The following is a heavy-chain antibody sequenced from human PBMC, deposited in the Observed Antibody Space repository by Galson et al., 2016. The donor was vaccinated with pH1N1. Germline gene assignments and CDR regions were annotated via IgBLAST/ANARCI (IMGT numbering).Heavy chain of an antibody. V-gene: IGHV3-72*01. CDR1: GFIFSDYH. CDR3: SRVLEGGVDV. Sequence: SLRLSCAVSGFIFSDYHMDWVRQAPGKGLEWVGRSKKKVNGYSTEYATSVEGRFIISRDESQNSMYLQMSYLRLEDTAVYFCSRVLEGGVDVCGQGTTVIVSS. J-gene: IGHJ6*02. CDR2: SKKKVNGYST.